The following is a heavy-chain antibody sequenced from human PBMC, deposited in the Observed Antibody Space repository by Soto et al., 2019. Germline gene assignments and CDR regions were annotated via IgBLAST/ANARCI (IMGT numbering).Heavy chain of an antibody. CDR2: INSNGGTT. CDR1: GFTFSNYA. Sequence: EVLLVESGGDLVQPGGSLRLSCAASGFTFSNYAMHWVRQAPGKGLEYVSAINSNGGTTYYANSVKGRFTVSRDNSRNTMYLQVGSLRADDTALYDVARWVSLTGLDSWGQGTLVTVSS. V-gene: IGHV3-64*01. CDR3: ARWVSLTGLDS. D-gene: IGHD3-16*01. J-gene: IGHJ5*01.